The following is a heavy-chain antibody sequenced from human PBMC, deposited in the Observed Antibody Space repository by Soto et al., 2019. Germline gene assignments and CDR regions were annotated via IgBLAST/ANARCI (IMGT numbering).Heavy chain of an antibody. CDR1: GFTFSSYG. V-gene: IGHV3-30*18. CDR2: ISYDGSNK. Sequence: GGSLRLSCAASGFTFSSYGMHWVRQAPGKGLEWVAVISYDGSNKYYADSVKGRFTISRDNSKNTLYLQMNSLRAEDTAVYYCAKPLRRLGSSSWYWGYFDYWGQGTLVTVSS. D-gene: IGHD6-13*01. J-gene: IGHJ4*02. CDR3: AKPLRRLGSSSWYWGYFDY.